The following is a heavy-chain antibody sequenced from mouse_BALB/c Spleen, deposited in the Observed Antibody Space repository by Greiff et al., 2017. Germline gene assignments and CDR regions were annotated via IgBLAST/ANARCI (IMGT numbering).Heavy chain of an antibody. CDR1: GFTFSSYT. V-gene: IGHV5-6-4*01. CDR2: ISSGGSYT. CDR3: TNREYFDY. J-gene: IGHJ2*01. Sequence: EVMLVESGGGLVKPGGSLKLSCAASGFTFSSYTMSWVRQTPEKRLEWVATISSGGSYTYYPDSVKGRFTISRDNAKNTLYLQMSSLKSEDTAMYYCTNREYFDYWGQGTTLTVSS.